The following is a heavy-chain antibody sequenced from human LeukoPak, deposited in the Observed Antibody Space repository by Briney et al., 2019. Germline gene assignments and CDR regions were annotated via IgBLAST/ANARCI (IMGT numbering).Heavy chain of an antibody. CDR2: ISYTGTT. V-gene: IGHV4-59*08. J-gene: IGHJ4*02. CDR1: GGSINGYS. D-gene: IGHD2-21*01. CDR3: ARLGGNWNSPGGDY. Sequence: SETLSLTCSVSGGSINGYSWTWIRQPPGMRLEWVGHISYTGTTNYNPSLTTRVAISVDTSKNQFSLKLTSVTAADTGMYFCARLGGNWNSPGGDYWGQGTLVTASS.